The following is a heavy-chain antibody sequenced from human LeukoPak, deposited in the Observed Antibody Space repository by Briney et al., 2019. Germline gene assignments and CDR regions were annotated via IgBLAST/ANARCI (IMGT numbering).Heavy chain of an antibody. CDR1: GGSISSSNW. D-gene: IGHD1-26*01. CDR2: IYHSGST. CDR3: ARGWQLRVFMDV. Sequence: SETLSLTCAVSGGSISSSNWWSWVRQPPGKGLEWIGEIYHSGSTNYNPSLKSRVTISVDTSKNQFSLRLTSVTAADTAVYYCARGWQLRVFMDVWGKGTTVTVSS. J-gene: IGHJ6*03. V-gene: IGHV4-4*02.